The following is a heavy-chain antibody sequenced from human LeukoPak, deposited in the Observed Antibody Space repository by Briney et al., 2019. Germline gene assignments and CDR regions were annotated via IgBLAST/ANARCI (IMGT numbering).Heavy chain of an antibody. J-gene: IGHJ4*02. Sequence: GGSLRLSCAASGFTFSSYGMHWVRQAPGKGLEWVAAIWYDGSNKYYADSVKGRFTISRDNSKNTLYLQMNSLRAEDTAVYYCARDRYDSSGYYFDYWGQGTLVTVSS. D-gene: IGHD3-22*01. CDR2: IWYDGSNK. V-gene: IGHV3-33*01. CDR3: ARDRYDSSGYYFDY. CDR1: GFTFSSYG.